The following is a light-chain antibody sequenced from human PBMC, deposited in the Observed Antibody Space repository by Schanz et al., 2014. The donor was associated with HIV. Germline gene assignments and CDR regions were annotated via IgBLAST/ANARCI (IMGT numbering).Light chain of an antibody. CDR1: QSITNW. Sequence: DIQMTQSPSTLSASVGDRITITCRASQSITNWLAWYQQKPGKAPKLLIYKASSLERGVPSRFSGSGSGTEFTLTISSLQPDDFATYYCQQYDDYPLTFGPGTTVDVK. CDR3: QQYDDYPLT. V-gene: IGKV1-5*03. CDR2: KAS. J-gene: IGKJ3*01.